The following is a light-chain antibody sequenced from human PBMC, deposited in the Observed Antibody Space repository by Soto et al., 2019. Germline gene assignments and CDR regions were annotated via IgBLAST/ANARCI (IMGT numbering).Light chain of an antibody. CDR3: QQRSNWPGT. J-gene: IGKJ1*01. V-gene: IGKV3-11*01. CDR1: QYINTR. CDR2: QTS. Sequence: EIALTQAPATLSSFPGDRVTLSCRASQYINTRLAWYQHRPGQSPRLLIYQTSLRATGIPARFSGSGSGTDFTLTISSLEPEDFAVYFCQQRSNWPGTFGQGTKVDI.